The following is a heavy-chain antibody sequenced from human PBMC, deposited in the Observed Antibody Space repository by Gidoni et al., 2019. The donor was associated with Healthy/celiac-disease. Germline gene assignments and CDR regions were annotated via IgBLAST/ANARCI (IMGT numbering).Heavy chain of an antibody. D-gene: IGHD5-12*01. CDR1: GFNLRDYY. J-gene: IGHJ3*02. CDR3: ARGGYSGLKCAFDI. V-gene: IGHV3-11*01. CDR2: IMSRGSTI. Sequence: QVQLVECGGGLVKPGGALRLSCAASGFNLRDYYMSWLRQAPGTGLEWVSYIMSRGSTIYSADSAKGRFTISRDNAKNSLYLQMNSLRAEDTAVYYCARGGYSGLKCAFDICGQGTMVTVSS.